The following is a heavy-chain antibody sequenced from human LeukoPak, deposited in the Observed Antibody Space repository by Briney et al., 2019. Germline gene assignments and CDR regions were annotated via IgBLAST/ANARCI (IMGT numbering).Heavy chain of an antibody. CDR2: MNPNSGNT. D-gene: IGHD3-9*01. J-gene: IGHJ6*01. CDR1: GYTFTSYD. CDR3: ARSLRRYFDWLLKRHYYYYG. V-gene: IGHV1-8*01. Sequence: ASMKVSCKASGYTFTSYDINWVRQTTGQGLEWMGWMNPNSGNTGYAQKSQGRVTMTRNTSISTAYMELSSLRSEDTAVYYCARSLRRYFDWLLKRHYYYYG.